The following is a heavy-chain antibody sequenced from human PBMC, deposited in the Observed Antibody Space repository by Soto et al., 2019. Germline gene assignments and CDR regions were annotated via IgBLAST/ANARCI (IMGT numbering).Heavy chain of an antibody. CDR1: GYTITSYY. D-gene: IGHD3-10*01. CDR3: ARDPLYYYGSGSYHYYMDV. CDR2: INPSGGST. V-gene: IGHV1-46*03. Sequence: ASVKVSCKASGYTITSYYMHWVRQAPGQGLEWMGIINPSGGSTSYAQKFQGRVTMTRDTSTSTVYMELSSLRSEDTAVYYCARDPLYYYGSGSYHYYMDVWGKGTTVTAP. J-gene: IGHJ6*03.